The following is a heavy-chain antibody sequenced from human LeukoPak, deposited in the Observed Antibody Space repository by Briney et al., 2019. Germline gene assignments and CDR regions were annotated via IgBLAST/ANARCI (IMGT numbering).Heavy chain of an antibody. J-gene: IGHJ3*02. CDR1: GLTFGDYV. D-gene: IGHD5-18*01. V-gene: IGHV3-49*03. CDR2: IRSKAYGGTT. CDR3: GYSHGRPFDI. Sequence: GGSLRLSCAASGLTFGDYVMNWFRQAPGKGLEWVGFIRSKAYGGTTEYAASVKGRFTISRDDSKSIAYLQMNSLKTEDTAVYYCGYSHGRPFDIWGQGTMVTVSS.